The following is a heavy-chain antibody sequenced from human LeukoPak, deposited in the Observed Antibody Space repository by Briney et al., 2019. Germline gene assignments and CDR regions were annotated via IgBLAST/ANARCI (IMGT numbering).Heavy chain of an antibody. V-gene: IGHV4-4*07. CDR1: GGSISSYY. D-gene: IGHD2-21*01. CDR3: ARQVIKLLYYFDY. J-gene: IGHJ4*02. Sequence: SETLSLTCSVSGGSISSYYWSWIRPPAGKGLEWIGRIYTSGSTNYNPSLKSRVTMSVDTSKNQFSLKLSSVTAADTAVYYCARQVIKLLYYFDYWGQGTLVTVSS. CDR2: IYTSGST.